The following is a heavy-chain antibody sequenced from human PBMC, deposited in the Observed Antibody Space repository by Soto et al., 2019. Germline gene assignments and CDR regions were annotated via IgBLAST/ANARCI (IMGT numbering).Heavy chain of an antibody. J-gene: IGHJ6*02. CDR3: AKDPPWTVGPLAMDV. D-gene: IGHD2-2*01. Sequence: GGSLRLSCAASGFTFSSYAMHWVRQAPGKGLEWVAVISYDGSNIYYAESVKGRLTISRDDSKNTLYLQMNSLRVEDTAVYYCAKDPPWTVGPLAMDVWGQGTTVTVSS. CDR1: GFTFSSYA. V-gene: IGHV3-30-3*01. CDR2: ISYDGSNI.